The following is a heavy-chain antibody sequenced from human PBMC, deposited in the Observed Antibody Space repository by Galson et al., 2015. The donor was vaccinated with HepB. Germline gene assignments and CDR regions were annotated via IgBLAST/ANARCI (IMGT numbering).Heavy chain of an antibody. CDR3: ATAVVGATNDWFDP. CDR2: ISWNSGSI. D-gene: IGHD1-26*01. Sequence: SLRLSCAASGFTFDDYAMHWVRQAPGKGLEWVSGISWNSGSIGYADSVKGRFTISRDNAKNSLYLQMNSLRAEDTAVYYCATAVVGATNDWFDPWGQGTLVTVSS. V-gene: IGHV3-9*01. J-gene: IGHJ5*02. CDR1: GFTFDDYA.